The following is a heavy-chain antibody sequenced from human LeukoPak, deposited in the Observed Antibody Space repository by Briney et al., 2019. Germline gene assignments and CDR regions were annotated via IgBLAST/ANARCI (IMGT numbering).Heavy chain of an antibody. V-gene: IGHV4-34*01. CDR3: ARAGIAARPDFDY. J-gene: IGHJ4*02. CDR2: INHSGST. Sequence: SETPSLTCSVFGGSISNYYWSWIRQPPGKGLEWIGEINHSGSTNYNPSLKSRVTILVDTSKNQFSLKLSSVTAADTAVYYCARAGIAARPDFDYWGQGTLVTVSS. D-gene: IGHD6-6*01. CDR1: GGSISNYY.